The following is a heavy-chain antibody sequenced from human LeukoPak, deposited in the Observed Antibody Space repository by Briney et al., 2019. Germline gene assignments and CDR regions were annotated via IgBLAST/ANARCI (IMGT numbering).Heavy chain of an antibody. CDR1: GYTFTSYY. CDR3: AHGEGDSSSWSYYFDY. CDR2: INPSGGST. J-gene: IGHJ4*02. V-gene: IGHV1-46*01. D-gene: IGHD6-13*01. Sequence: ASVKVSCKASGYTFTSYYMHWVRQAPGQGLEWMGIINPSGGSTSYAQKFQGRVTMTRDTSTSTVYMELSSLRSEDTAVYYCAHGEGDSSSWSYYFDYWGQGTLVTVSS.